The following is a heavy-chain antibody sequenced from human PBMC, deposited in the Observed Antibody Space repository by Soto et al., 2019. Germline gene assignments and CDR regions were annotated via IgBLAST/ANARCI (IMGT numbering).Heavy chain of an antibody. CDR1: GFTFSSYA. V-gene: IGHV3-23*01. J-gene: IGHJ4*02. CDR2: ISGSGGST. D-gene: IGHD2-15*01. CDR3: AKVSSGGLVAARYYFDY. Sequence: GGSLRLSCAASGFTFSSYAMSWVRQAPGKGLEWVSAISGSGGSTYYADSVKGRFTISRDNSKNTLYLQMNSLRAEDTAVYYCAKVSSGGLVAARYYFDYWGQGTLVTVSS.